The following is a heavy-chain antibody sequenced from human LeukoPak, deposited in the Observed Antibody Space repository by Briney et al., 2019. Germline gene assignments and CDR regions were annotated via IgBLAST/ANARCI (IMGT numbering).Heavy chain of an antibody. J-gene: IGHJ4*02. Sequence: SETLSLTCTVSGVSIRTYYWSWIRQPPGKGLEWIGYVYTSGSTNYNPSLKSRVTMSLDTSENQFSLKLSSVTAADTAVYYCARGDFYRYYLDYWGQGTLVTVSS. V-gene: IGHV4-4*09. CDR2: VYTSGST. CDR3: ARGDFYRYYLDY. D-gene: IGHD2/OR15-2a*01. CDR1: GVSIRTYY.